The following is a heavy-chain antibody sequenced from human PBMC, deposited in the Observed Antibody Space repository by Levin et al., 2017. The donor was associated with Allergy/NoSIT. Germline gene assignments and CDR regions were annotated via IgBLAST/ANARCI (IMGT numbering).Heavy chain of an antibody. CDR1: GFTFSDYY. D-gene: IGHD6-19*01. J-gene: IGHJ6*02. CDR2: ISSSGSTI. V-gene: IGHV3-11*01. CDR3: ARERSPGIAVDFDV. Sequence: LSLTCAASGFTFSDYYMSWIRQAPGKGLEWVSYISSSGSTIYYADSVKGRFTISRDNAKNSLYLQMNSLRAEDTAVYYCARERSPGIAVDFDVWGQGTTVTVSS.